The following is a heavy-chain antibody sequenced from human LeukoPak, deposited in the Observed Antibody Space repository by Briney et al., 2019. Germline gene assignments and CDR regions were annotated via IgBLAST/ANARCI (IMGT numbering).Heavy chain of an antibody. Sequence: NASGTLSLTCAVSGGSISSSNWWSWVRQPPGKGLEWIGEIYHSGSTNYNPSLKSRVTISVDKSKNQFSLKLSSVTAADTAVYYCARFRTPDSSGYYPWFDPWGQGTLVTVSS. V-gene: IGHV4-4*02. CDR1: GGSISSSNW. CDR3: ARFRTPDSSGYYPWFDP. D-gene: IGHD3-22*01. CDR2: IYHSGST. J-gene: IGHJ5*02.